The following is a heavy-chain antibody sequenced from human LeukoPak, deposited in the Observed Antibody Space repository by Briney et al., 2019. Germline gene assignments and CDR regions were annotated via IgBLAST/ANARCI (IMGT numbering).Heavy chain of an antibody. J-gene: IGHJ6*02. CDR3: ARGRYDYDFWSGYYNRYYYYGMDV. Sequence: ASVKASCKASGYTFTGYYMHWVRQAPGQGLEWMGWINPSSGGTNYAQKFQGWVTMTRDTSISTAYMELSRLRSDDTAVYYCARGRYDYDFWSGYYNRYYYYGMDVWGQGTTVTVSS. CDR1: GYTFTGYY. CDR2: INPSSGGT. D-gene: IGHD3-3*01. V-gene: IGHV1-2*04.